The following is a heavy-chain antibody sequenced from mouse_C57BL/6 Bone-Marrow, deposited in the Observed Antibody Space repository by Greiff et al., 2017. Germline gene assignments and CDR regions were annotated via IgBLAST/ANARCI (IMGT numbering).Heavy chain of an antibody. D-gene: IGHD2-10*02. Sequence: EVKLVESGGGLVKPGGSLKLSCAASGFTFSDYGMHWVSQAPEKGLEWVAYISSGRSTIYYADTVKGRFTISRDNAKNTLFLQMTSLRSEDTAMYYCARVGYGNFLTYWGQGTLVTVSA. CDR3: ARVGYGNFLTY. CDR2: ISSGRSTI. V-gene: IGHV5-17*01. J-gene: IGHJ3*01. CDR1: GFTFSDYG.